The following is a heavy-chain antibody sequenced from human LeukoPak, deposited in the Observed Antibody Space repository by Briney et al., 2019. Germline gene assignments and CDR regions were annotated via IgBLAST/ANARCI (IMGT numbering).Heavy chain of an antibody. CDR3: VRDGIDSSWPHAFDV. CDR1: GYTFTSYG. J-gene: IGHJ3*01. CDR2: ISAYIVNT. V-gene: IGHV1-18*01. D-gene: IGHD6-13*01. Sequence: ASVKVSCKASGYTFTSYGISWVRQAPGQGLEWMGWISAYIVNTNYARKLQGRVTMTTDTSTSTAYMELRSLRSDDTAVYYCVRDGIDSSWPHAFDVWGQGTMVTVSS.